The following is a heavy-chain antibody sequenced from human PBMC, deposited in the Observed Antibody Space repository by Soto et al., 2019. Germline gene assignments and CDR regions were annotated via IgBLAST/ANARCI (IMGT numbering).Heavy chain of an antibody. Sequence: GGSLRLSCAASGFTFSSYAMSWVRQAPGKGLEWISAISGSGGSTYYADSVKGRFTISRDNSKNTLYLQMNSLRAEDTAVYYCARGHSSSSHFDYWGQGTLVTVSS. V-gene: IGHV3-23*01. CDR3: ARGHSSSSHFDY. CDR1: GFTFSSYA. CDR2: ISGSGGST. J-gene: IGHJ4*02. D-gene: IGHD6-6*01.